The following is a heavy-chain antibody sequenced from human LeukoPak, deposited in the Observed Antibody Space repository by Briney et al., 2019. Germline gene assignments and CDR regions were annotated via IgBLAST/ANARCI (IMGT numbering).Heavy chain of an antibody. Sequence: PGRSPILSCAASGFIFSNYAMHWVRQAPGEGLEWVAVIWYDGSNEQYADSVKGRFTISRDNSKNTLYLQMNSLRAEDTALYYCARGLTTSDYWGQGTLVTVSS. CDR2: IWYDGSNE. J-gene: IGHJ4*02. CDR3: ARGLTTSDY. D-gene: IGHD4-17*01. V-gene: IGHV3-33*01. CDR1: GFIFSNYA.